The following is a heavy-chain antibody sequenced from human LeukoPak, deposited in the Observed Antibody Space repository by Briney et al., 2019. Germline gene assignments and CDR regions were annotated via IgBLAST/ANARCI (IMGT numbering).Heavy chain of an antibody. J-gene: IGHJ4*02. Sequence: SETLSLTCAVSGGSISSGGYSWSWIRQPPGKGLEWIGYIYHSGSTYYNPSLKGRVTISVDRSKNQFSLKLSSVTAADTAVYYCARVSGVVTAIEFDYWGQGTLVTVSS. CDR2: IYHSGST. V-gene: IGHV4-30-2*01. CDR3: ARVSGVVTAIEFDY. D-gene: IGHD2-21*02. CDR1: GGSISSGGYS.